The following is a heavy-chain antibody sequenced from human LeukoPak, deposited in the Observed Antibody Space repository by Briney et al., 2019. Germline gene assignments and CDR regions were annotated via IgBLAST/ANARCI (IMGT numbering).Heavy chain of an antibody. V-gene: IGHV1-18*01. CDR1: GYTFTSYG. J-gene: IGHJ4*02. CDR3: ARDPGAYSSSWYGVMGY. D-gene: IGHD6-13*01. Sequence: GASVKVSCKASGYTFTSYGVSWVRQAPGQGLEWMGWISAYNGNTKYAQKLQGRVTMTTDTSTSTAYMELRSLRSDDTAVYYCARDPGAYSSSWYGVMGYWGQGTLVTVSS. CDR2: ISAYNGNT.